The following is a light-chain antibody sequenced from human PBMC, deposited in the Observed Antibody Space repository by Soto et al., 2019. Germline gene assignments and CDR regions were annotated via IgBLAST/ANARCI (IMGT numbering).Light chain of an antibody. V-gene: IGLV2-14*03. J-gene: IGLJ1*01. Sequence: QSALTQPASVSGSPGQSITISCTGTSSDVGGYNYVSWYQQHPDKAPKVMIFDVTYRPAGVSSRFSGSKSGSTASLTISGLQAEDEADYYCASYTSSDTEVFGTGTKVTVL. CDR1: SSDVGGYNY. CDR2: DVT. CDR3: ASYTSSDTEV.